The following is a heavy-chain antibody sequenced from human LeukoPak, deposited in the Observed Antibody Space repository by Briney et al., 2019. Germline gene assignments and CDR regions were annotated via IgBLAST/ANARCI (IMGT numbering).Heavy chain of an antibody. V-gene: IGHV1-69*13. J-gene: IGHJ5*02. Sequence: SVKVSCRASGGTFSSYAISWVRQAPGQGLEWMGGIIPIFGTANYAQKFQGRVTITADESTSTAYMELSSLRSEDTAVYYCARAPRPQAAVDPWGQGTLVTVSS. CDR1: GGTFSSYA. CDR3: ARAPRPQAAVDP. CDR2: IIPIFGTA. D-gene: IGHD6-25*01.